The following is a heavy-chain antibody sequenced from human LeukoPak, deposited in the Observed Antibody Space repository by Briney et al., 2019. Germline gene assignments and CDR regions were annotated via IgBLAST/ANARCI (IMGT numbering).Heavy chain of an antibody. V-gene: IGHV1-8*01. CDR2: MNPNSGNT. CDR3: ARGIYSGSGNLHWFDP. J-gene: IGHJ5*02. D-gene: IGHD3-10*01. CDR1: GYTFTSYD. Sequence: GASVKVSCKASGYTFTSYDINWVRQATGQGLEWMGWMNPNSGNTGYAQKFQGRVTMTRNTSISTAYMELSSLRSEDTAVYYCARGIYSGSGNLHWFDPWGQGTLVTVSS.